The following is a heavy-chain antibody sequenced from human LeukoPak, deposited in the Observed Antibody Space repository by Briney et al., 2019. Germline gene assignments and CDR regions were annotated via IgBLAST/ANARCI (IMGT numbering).Heavy chain of an antibody. J-gene: IGHJ4*02. D-gene: IGHD3-10*01. CDR2: INHSGST. CDR3: ARRRYYGSGSYYRRPEFDY. V-gene: IGHV4-34*01. CDR1: GGSFSGYY. Sequence: SETLSLTCAVYGGSFSGYYWSWIRQPPGKGLEWIGEINHSGSTNYNPSLKSRVTISVDTSKNQFSLKLSSVTAADTAVYYCARRRYYGSGSYYRRPEFDYWGQGTLVTVSS.